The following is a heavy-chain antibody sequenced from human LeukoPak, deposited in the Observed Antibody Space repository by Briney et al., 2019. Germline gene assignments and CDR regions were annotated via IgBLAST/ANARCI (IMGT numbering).Heavy chain of an antibody. CDR2: IYYSGST. CDR3: ARQSSSWELYFGY. D-gene: IGHD6-13*01. Sequence: SETLSLTCTVSGGSISSYYWSWIRQPPGKGLEWIGDIYYSGSTNYNPSLKSRVTISVDTSKNQFSLKLSSVTAADTAVYYCARQSSSWELYFGYWGQGTLVTVSS. J-gene: IGHJ4*02. CDR1: GGSISSYY. V-gene: IGHV4-59*08.